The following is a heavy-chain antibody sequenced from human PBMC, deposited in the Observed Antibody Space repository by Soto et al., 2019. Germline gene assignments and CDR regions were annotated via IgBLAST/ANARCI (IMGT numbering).Heavy chain of an antibody. J-gene: IGHJ4*02. Sequence: VQLVESGGGLVQPGGSLRLSCAASGFTFSSYEMNWVRQAPGKGLEWVSYISSSGSTIYYADSVKGRFTISRDNAKNSLYLQMNSLRAEDTAVYYCARGGIGYYYDSSGYCGYWGQGTLVTVSS. CDR3: ARGGIGYYYDSSGYCGY. V-gene: IGHV3-48*03. CDR2: ISSSGSTI. D-gene: IGHD3-22*01. CDR1: GFTFSSYE.